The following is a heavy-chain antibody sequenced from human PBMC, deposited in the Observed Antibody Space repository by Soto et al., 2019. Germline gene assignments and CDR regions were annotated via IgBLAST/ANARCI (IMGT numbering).Heavy chain of an antibody. V-gene: IGHV3-74*01. J-gene: IGHJ1*01. CDR3: AKVGGPFEYFQH. CDR2: INGDGSIT. CDR1: GFSFSSYW. Sequence: GGSLRLSCAGSGFSFSSYWMHWVRQGPGEGLAWVSSINGDGSITSYADSVKGRFTISRDNSKNTLYLQMNSLRAEDTAVYYCAKVGGPFEYFQHWGLGTLVTSPQ. D-gene: IGHD2-15*01.